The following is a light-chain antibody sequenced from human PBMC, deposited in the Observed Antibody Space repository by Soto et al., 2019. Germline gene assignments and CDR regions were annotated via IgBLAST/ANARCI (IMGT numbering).Light chain of an antibody. CDR3: QRYGTSLPLT. Sequence: EIVLTQSPGTLSLSPGDRATLSCSASQSVSSNYLAWYQQKPGQAPRLLIYGASSRATGIPDRFSGSGSGTDFTLTISRLEPEDFAVYYCQRYGTSLPLTFGGGTKVDIK. CDR2: GAS. V-gene: IGKV3-20*01. CDR1: QSVSSNY. J-gene: IGKJ4*01.